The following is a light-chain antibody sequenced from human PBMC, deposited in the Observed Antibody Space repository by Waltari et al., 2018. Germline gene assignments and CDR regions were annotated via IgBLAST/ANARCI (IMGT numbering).Light chain of an antibody. J-gene: IGKJ2*01. Sequence: EIVLTQSPGTLSLSPGERATLSCRASQSVSRSYLAWYQQNTGQAPRLLIYGASSRATGIPDRFSGSGSGTDFTLTISRLEPEEFAVYYCQHYDTSPPTYTFGQGTKLEIK. CDR2: GAS. CDR3: QHYDTSPPTYT. CDR1: QSVSRSY. V-gene: IGKV3-20*01.